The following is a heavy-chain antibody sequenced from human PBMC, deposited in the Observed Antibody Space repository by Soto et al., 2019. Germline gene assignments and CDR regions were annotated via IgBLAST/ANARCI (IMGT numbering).Heavy chain of an antibody. J-gene: IGHJ6*02. CDR1: GGTFSSYA. V-gene: IGHV1-69*13. CDR2: IIPTFGTA. D-gene: IGHD2-8*01. CDR3: AETLGYCTNGVCYPGYGYYGMDV. Sequence: SVKVSCKASGGTFSSYAISWVRQAPGQGLEWMGGIIPTFGTANYAQKFQGRVTITADESTSTAYMELSSLRSEDTAVYYCAETLGYCTNGVCYPGYGYYGMDVWG.